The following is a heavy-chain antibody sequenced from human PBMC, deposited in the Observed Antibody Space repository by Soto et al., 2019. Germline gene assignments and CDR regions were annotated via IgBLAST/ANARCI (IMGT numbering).Heavy chain of an antibody. CDR1: EYTFTSYD. CDR2: MNPNTGNS. CDR3: ARRAETNGWNGFGADKYYFDF. V-gene: IGHV1-8*01. Sequence: ASVKVSCKAFEYTFTSYDIYWVRQATGQGLEWMGWMNPNTGNSAYAQKFQGRVTVTSDTSINTVHMELSSLRSEDTAVYYCARRAETNGWNGFGADKYYFDFWGQGTRVTVSS. J-gene: IGHJ4*02. D-gene: IGHD1-1*01.